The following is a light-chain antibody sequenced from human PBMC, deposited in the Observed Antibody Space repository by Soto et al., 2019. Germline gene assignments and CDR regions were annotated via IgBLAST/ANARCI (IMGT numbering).Light chain of an antibody. CDR3: QNYTSSPLT. CDR2: ATS. J-gene: IGKJ4*01. V-gene: IGKV1-27*01. CDR1: QDISNS. Sequence: DIQMTQSPSSLSASVGDRVTITCRASQDISNSLAWYQQKPGKVPKVLIYATSILQSGVPARFSGSGSGTDFPLTISRQHAEDVATYSCQNYTSSPLTFGRGTKVEI.